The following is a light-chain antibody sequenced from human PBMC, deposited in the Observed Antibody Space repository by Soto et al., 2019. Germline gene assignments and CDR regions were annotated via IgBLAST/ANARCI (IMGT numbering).Light chain of an antibody. Sequence: DIQMTQSPSSLSASAGDIVTITCRASQSIISYLNWYQQKPGKAPKLLIYAASSLQSGVPSRFSGSGSGTDFTLTISSLQPEDFATYYCQQSDRTPRTFGQGTKVESK. CDR2: AAS. CDR1: QSIISY. CDR3: QQSDRTPRT. J-gene: IGKJ1*01. V-gene: IGKV1-39*01.